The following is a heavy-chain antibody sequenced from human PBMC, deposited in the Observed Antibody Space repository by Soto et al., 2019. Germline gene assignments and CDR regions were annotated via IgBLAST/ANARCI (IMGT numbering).Heavy chain of an antibody. J-gene: IGHJ3*02. V-gene: IGHV3-23*01. CDR1: GFTFSSYA. CDR3: AKDRSRITMIVVVITPDAFDI. CDR2: ISGSGGST. Sequence: ESGGGLVQPGGSLRLSCAASGFTFSSYAMSWVRQAPGKGLEWVSAISGSGGSTYYADSVKGRFTISRDNSKNTLYLQMNSLRAEDTAVYYCAKDRSRITMIVVVITPDAFDIWGQGTMVTVSS. D-gene: IGHD3-22*01.